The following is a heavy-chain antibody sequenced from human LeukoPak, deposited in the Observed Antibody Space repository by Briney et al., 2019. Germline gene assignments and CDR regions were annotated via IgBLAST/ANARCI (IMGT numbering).Heavy chain of an antibody. V-gene: IGHV3-7*01. D-gene: IGHD6-19*01. Sequence: GGSLRLSCAASGFTSSSYWMSWVRQAPGKGLEWVANIKQDGSEKYYLDSVKGRFTISRDNARDSLYLQMNSLRDDDTSVYFCARDASALYWGRGTLVTVSS. CDR3: ARDASALY. CDR1: GFTSSSYW. J-gene: IGHJ4*02. CDR2: IKQDGSEK.